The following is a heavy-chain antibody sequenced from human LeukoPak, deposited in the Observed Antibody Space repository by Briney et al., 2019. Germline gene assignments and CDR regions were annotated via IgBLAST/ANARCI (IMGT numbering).Heavy chain of an antibody. D-gene: IGHD2-15*01. J-gene: IGHJ4*02. V-gene: IGHV1-2*02. CDR3: ARDLNCSGGSCYWDYGDYPLDY. Sequence: ASVTVSCKASGYTFTGYYMHWVRQAPGQGLEWMGWINPNSGGTNYAQKLQGRFTMTRDTSISTAYMGLSRLRSDDTAVYYCARDLNCSGGSCYWDYGDYPLDYWGQGTLVTVSS. CDR2: INPNSGGT. CDR1: GYTFTGYY.